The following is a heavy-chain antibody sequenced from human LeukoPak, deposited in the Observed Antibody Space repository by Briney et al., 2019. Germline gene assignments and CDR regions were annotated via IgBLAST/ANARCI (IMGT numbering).Heavy chain of an antibody. CDR3: AKVYSSGYYAPFDY. D-gene: IGHD3-22*01. CDR2: ISGGGGST. CDR1: GFTFSSYS. J-gene: IGHJ4*02. V-gene: IGHV3-23*01. Sequence: GGSLRLSCAASGFTFSSYSMNWVRQAPGKGLEWVSAISGGGGSTYYADSAKGRFTISRDNSKNTLYLQMNSLRAEDTAVYYCAKVYSSGYYAPFDYWGQGTLVTVSS.